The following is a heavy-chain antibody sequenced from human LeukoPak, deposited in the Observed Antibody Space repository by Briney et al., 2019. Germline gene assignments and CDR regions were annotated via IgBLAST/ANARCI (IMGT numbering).Heavy chain of an antibody. CDR3: AKGPSSYQLLWQGHTPDYYFDY. J-gene: IGHJ4*02. V-gene: IGHV3-23*01. CDR1: GFTFSSYA. Sequence: GGSLRLSCAASGFTFSSYAMSWVRQAPGKGLEWVSAISGSGGSTYYADSVKGRFTISRDNSKNTLYLQMNSLRAEDTAVYCCAKGPSSYQLLWQGHTPDYYFDYWGQGTLVTVSS. D-gene: IGHD2-2*01. CDR2: ISGSGGST.